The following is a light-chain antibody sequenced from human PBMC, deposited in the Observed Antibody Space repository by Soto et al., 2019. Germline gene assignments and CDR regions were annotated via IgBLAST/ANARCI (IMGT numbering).Light chain of an antibody. CDR2: DAS. Sequence: EIVLTQSPATLSLSPGERATLSCRASQSVSSYLAWYQQKPGQAPRLLIYDASNRATGIPARFSGSGSGTDFTLTISSLEPEDCAVYYCQQRSNWRTFGQWTRLEIK. J-gene: IGKJ5*01. CDR3: QQRSNWRT. V-gene: IGKV3-11*01. CDR1: QSVSSY.